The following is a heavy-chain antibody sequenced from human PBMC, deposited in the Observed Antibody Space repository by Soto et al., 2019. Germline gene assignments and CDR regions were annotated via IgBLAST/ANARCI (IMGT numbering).Heavy chain of an antibody. J-gene: IGHJ4*02. Sequence: GGSLRLSCAASGFTFSSYGMHWVRQAPGKGLEWVAVISYDGSNKYYADSVKGRFTISRDNSKNTLYLQMNSLRAEDTAVYYCAKDQGPSIAARVMFFDYWGQGTLVTVSS. V-gene: IGHV3-30*18. CDR1: GFTFSSYG. CDR3: AKDQGPSIAARVMFFDY. D-gene: IGHD6-6*01. CDR2: ISYDGSNK.